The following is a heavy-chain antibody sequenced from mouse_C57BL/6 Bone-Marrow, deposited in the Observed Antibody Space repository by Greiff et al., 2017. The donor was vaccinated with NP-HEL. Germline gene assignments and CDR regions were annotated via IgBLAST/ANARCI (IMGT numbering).Heavy chain of an antibody. CDR3: AREGRLRTDY. D-gene: IGHD2-2*01. V-gene: IGHV1-80*01. Sequence: LQQPGASVKISCTASGYAFSSYWMTWVKQWPGKGLEWIGQIYPGDGDTNYNGKFTGKATLTADKSSSTAYMQLSSQTSEDSAVYFCAREGRLRTDYWGQGTTLTVSS. J-gene: IGHJ2*01. CDR1: GYAFSSYW. CDR2: IYPGDGDT.